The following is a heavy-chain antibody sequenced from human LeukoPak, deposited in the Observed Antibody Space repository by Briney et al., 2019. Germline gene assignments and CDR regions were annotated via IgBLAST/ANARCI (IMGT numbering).Heavy chain of an antibody. V-gene: IGHV3-9*01. CDR3: AKDIGTGGTGWYFDL. Sequence: GGSLRLSCAASGFTLDDYVMHWVRQAPGRGLEWVSGISWDSVSIGYADSVKGRFTISRDNAKNSLYLQMNSLRAEDTALYYCAKDIGTGGTGWYFDLWGRGTLVTVSS. CDR2: ISWDSVSI. D-gene: IGHD6-13*01. CDR1: GFTLDDYV. J-gene: IGHJ2*01.